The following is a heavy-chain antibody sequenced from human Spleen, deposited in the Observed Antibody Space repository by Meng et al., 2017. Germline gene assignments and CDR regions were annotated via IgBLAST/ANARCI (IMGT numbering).Heavy chain of an antibody. CDR2: ISSSSSYI. CDR3: ARDVEYWVRGPADGFDF. J-gene: IGHJ3*01. Sequence: ESLKISCAASGFTFSSYSMNLVRQAPGKGLEWVSSISSSSSYIYYADSVKCRFTITRDNAKNSLYLQMNSLRAADTAVYYCARDVEYWVRGPADGFDFWGQGTMVTVSS. D-gene: IGHD2/OR15-2a*01. V-gene: IGHV3-21*01. CDR1: GFTFSSYS.